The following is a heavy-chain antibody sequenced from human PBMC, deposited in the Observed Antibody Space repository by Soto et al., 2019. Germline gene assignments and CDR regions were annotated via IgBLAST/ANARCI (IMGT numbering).Heavy chain of an antibody. CDR3: ARVSTSENWFDP. V-gene: IGHV4-30-4*01. CDR2: IYYSGTT. CDR1: GGSISSDDYY. Sequence: QVQLQESGPGLVKPSQTLSLTCTVSGGSISSDDYYWSWIRQPPGKGLEWIGYIYYSGTTYYHPSLNSRXIIXIXKSKNQFSLRLTSVTAADTAVYYCARVSTSENWFDPWGQGTLVTVSS. D-gene: IGHD3-16*02. J-gene: IGHJ5*02.